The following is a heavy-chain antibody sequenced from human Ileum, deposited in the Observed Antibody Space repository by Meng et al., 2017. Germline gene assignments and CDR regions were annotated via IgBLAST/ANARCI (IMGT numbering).Heavy chain of an antibody. CDR3: ARGAWSKTAAGVNY. V-gene: IGHV1-8*02. D-gene: IGHD6-13*01. CDR2: MSPSSGNT. J-gene: IGHJ4*02. CDR1: GYTFTTYD. Sequence: QVQQAQSGAEVKKPGASMKGSGKASGYTFTTYDINWVRQATGQGLEWMGWMSPSSGNTGYAQEFQGRVTMTRNTSISTAYMELSGLRSEDTAVYYCARGAWSKTAAGVNYWGQGTLVTVSS.